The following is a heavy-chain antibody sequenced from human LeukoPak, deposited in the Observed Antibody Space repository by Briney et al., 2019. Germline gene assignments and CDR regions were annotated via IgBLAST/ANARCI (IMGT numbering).Heavy chain of an antibody. D-gene: IGHD6-13*01. Sequence: SVKVSCKASGHTFTSYGISWVRQAPGQGLEWMGWIIPILGSANYAQSFQGRVTMTADESTSTAYMELSSLRSEDTAVDYCATSSRTYSSTDYWGQGTLVTVSS. V-gene: IGHV1-69*11. CDR1: GHTFTSYG. CDR3: ATSSRTYSSTDY. CDR2: IIPILGSA. J-gene: IGHJ4*02.